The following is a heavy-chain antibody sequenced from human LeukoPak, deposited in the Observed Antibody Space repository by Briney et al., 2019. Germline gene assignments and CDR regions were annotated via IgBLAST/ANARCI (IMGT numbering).Heavy chain of an antibody. V-gene: IGHV4-38-2*02. Sequence: SETLSLTCIVSGYSITSDYFWGWVRQPPGKGPEWIGSIHHSGSVYYNPSLKSRVTISVDTSKNQFSLKLSSVTAADTAVYYCARFPYCGGDCYSYFDYWGQGTLVTVSS. CDR1: GYSITSDYF. J-gene: IGHJ4*02. D-gene: IGHD2-21*02. CDR2: IHHSGSV. CDR3: ARFPYCGGDCYSYFDY.